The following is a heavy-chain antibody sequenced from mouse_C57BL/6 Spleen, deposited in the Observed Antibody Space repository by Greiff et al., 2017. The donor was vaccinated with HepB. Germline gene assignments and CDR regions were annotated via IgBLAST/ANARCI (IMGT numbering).Heavy chain of an antibody. CDR1: GYTFTSYW. D-gene: IGHD1-1*01. V-gene: IGHV1-50*01. CDR3: ARSGTTVVEGNAMDY. CDR2: IDPSDSYT. J-gene: IGHJ4*01. Sequence: QVQLQQPGAELVKPGASVKLSCKASGYTFTSYWMQWVKQRPGQGLEWIGEIDPSDSYTNYNQKFKGKATLTVDTSSSTAYMQLSSLTSEDSAVYYCARSGTTVVEGNAMDYWGQGTSVTVSS.